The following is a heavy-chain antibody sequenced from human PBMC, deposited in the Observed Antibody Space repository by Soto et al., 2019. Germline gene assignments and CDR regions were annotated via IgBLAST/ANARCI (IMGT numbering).Heavy chain of an antibody. J-gene: IGHJ4*02. CDR3: ASDGFDY. CDR2: IKSKTDGSST. V-gene: IGHV3-74*01. CDR1: GFTVSSAW. Sequence: GGSLRLSCAASGFTVSSAWRNWVRQAPGKGLEWVGRIKSKTDGSSTSYADSVKGRFTISRDNAKNTLYLQMNSLRAEDTAVYYCASDGFDYWGQGTLVTVSS.